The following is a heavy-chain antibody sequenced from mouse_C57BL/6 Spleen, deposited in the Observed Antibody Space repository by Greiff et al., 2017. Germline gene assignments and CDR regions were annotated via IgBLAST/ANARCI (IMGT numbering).Heavy chain of an antibody. CDR2: IKPGSGGT. D-gene: IGHD1-2*01. Sequence: VQLQQSGAELVRPGTSVKVSCKASGYAFTNYLIEWVKQRPGQGLEWIGVIKPGSGGTNYNEKFKGKATLTADKSSSTAYMQLSSLTSEDSAVYFCARGLRLTFDVWGTGTTVTVSS. CDR1: GYAFTNYL. CDR3: ARGLRLTFDV. J-gene: IGHJ1*03. V-gene: IGHV1-54*01.